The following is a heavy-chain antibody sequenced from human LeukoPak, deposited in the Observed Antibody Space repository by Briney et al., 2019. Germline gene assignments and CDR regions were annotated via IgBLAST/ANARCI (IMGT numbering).Heavy chain of an antibody. J-gene: IGHJ4*02. D-gene: IGHD6-13*01. Sequence: SETLSLTCTVSGGSISSCGYYWSWIRQHPGKGLEWIGYIYYSGSTYYNPSLKSRVTISVDTSKNQFSLQLSSVTAADTAVYYCARSRSSWPFDYWVQGTLVTVSS. CDR1: GGSISSCGYY. V-gene: IGHV4-31*03. CDR3: ARSRSSWPFDY. CDR2: IYYSGST.